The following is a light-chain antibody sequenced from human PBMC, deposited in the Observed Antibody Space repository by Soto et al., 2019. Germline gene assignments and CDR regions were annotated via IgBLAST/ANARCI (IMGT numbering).Light chain of an antibody. CDR3: QQSFTTPRT. CDR1: QSISNY. J-gene: IGKJ1*01. CDR2: ASS. V-gene: IGKV1-39*01. Sequence: DIQMTQSPSSLSASLGDRVTITCRTSQSISNYLNWYQQKPGRAPNLLIHASSTLQSGVPSRFSGSGSGTDFTLTISSLQPEDFATYYCQQSFTTPRTFGQGTKVDIK.